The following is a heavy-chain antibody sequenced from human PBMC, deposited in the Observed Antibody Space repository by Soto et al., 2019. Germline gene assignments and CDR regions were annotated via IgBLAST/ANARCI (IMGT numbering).Heavy chain of an antibody. D-gene: IGHD3-16*01. CDR3: AKDIAVRGDPKSSCAFDI. Sequence: GGSLRLSCAASGFTFDDYAMHWVRQAPGKGLEWVSGISWNSGSIGYADSVKGRFTISRDNAKHSLYLQMNSLRAEDTALYYCAKDIAVRGDPKSSCAFDIWGQGTMVTVSS. V-gene: IGHV3-9*01. J-gene: IGHJ3*02. CDR1: GFTFDDYA. CDR2: ISWNSGSI.